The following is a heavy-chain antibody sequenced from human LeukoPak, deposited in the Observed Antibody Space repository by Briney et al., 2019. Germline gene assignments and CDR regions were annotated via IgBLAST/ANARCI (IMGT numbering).Heavy chain of an antibody. CDR2: IYTSGST. V-gene: IGHV4-4*09. CDR3: ARLDRYYYFYMDV. Sequence: SETLSLTCTVYGGSVSSYYRSWIRQPPGKGLEWIAYIYTSGSTNYSPSLKSRVTISVDTSKNQFSLELSSVTAADTAIYYCARLDRYYYFYMDVWGKGTTVTVSS. J-gene: IGHJ6*03. CDR1: GGSVSSYY.